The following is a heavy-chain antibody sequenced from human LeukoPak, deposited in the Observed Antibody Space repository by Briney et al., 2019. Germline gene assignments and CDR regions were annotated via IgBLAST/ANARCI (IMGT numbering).Heavy chain of an antibody. CDR1: GGSISNSY. Sequence: SETLSLTCTVSGGSISNSYWSWIRQPPGKGLEWIGYIHYSGKTNHDPSLRSRVSISVDTSKNHLSLTLYSVTAADTAVYYCARLRDLYNVFEYWGQGALVTVSS. CDR3: ARLRDLYNVFEY. D-gene: IGHD3-16*01. CDR2: IHYSGKT. J-gene: IGHJ4*02. V-gene: IGHV4-59*12.